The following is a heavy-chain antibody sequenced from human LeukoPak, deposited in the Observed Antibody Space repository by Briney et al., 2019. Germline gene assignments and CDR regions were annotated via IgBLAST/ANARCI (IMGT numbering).Heavy chain of an antibody. CDR1: GYTFTSYG. Sequence: ASVKVSCKASGYTFTSYGISWVRQAPGQGLEWMGWISAYNGNTNYAQKLQGRVTMTTDTSTSTAYMELRSLRSDDTAVYYCARDGSAIYDSSGYYPRDYWGQGTLVTVSS. CDR2: ISAYNGNT. J-gene: IGHJ4*02. D-gene: IGHD3-22*01. V-gene: IGHV1-18*01. CDR3: ARDGSAIYDSSGYYPRDY.